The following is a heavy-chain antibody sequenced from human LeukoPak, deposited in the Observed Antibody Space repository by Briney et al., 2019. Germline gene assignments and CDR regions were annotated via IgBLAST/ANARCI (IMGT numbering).Heavy chain of an antibody. CDR3: ASSVPDSTYGMDV. V-gene: IGHV3-7*01. CDR2: IKQDGSEK. CDR1: GLTFSIYA. Sequence: QSGGSLRLSCAASGLTFSIYAMSWVRQAPGKGLEWVANIKQDGSEKYYVDSVKGRFTISRDNAKNSLYLQMNSLRAEDTAVYYCASSVPDSTYGMDVWGQGTTVTVSS. D-gene: IGHD2-15*01. J-gene: IGHJ6*02.